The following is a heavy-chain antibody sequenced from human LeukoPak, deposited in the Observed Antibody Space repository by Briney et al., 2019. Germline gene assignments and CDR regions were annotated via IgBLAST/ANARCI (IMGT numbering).Heavy chain of an antibody. CDR2: MYYCGST. V-gene: IGHV4-39*01. D-gene: IGHD3-10*01. CDR1: GGSLSSTRYY. CDR3: ARAPGYYYMDV. J-gene: IGHJ6*03. Sequence: SDTLSLTCTVSGGSLSSTRYYWGWSRQPPGKGLVWIWSMYYCGSTYYNPSLKSRVTISVDTSKNQFSMKLSSVTAADTAVYYCARAPGYYYMDVWGKGTTVTISS.